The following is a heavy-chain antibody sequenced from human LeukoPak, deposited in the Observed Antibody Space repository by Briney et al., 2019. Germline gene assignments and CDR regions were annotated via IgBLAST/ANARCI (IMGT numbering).Heavy chain of an antibody. J-gene: IGHJ5*02. Sequence: SGTLSLTCAVSGGSISSNNWWSWVRQPPGEGLEWIGEIYHSGSTNYNPSLKSRVTISVDKSKNQFSLKLSSVIAADTAVYYCARISSVIRAAPGWFDPWGQGTLVTVSS. CDR1: GGSISSNNW. D-gene: IGHD2-2*01. CDR3: ARISSVIRAAPGWFDP. V-gene: IGHV4-4*02. CDR2: IYHSGST.